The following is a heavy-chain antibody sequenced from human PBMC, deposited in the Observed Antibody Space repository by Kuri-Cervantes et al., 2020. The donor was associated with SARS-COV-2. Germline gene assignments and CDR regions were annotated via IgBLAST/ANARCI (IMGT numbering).Heavy chain of an antibody. D-gene: IGHD6-6*01. V-gene: IGHV1-2*02. J-gene: IGHJ3*02. CDR3: ARESIAARLDAFDI. CDR1: GYTFTGYY. Sequence: ASVKVSCKASGYTFTGYYMHWVRQAPGQGLKWMGWINPNSGGTNYAQKFQGRVTMTRDTSISTAYMELSRLRSDDTAVYYCARESIAARLDAFDIWGQGTMVTVSS. CDR2: INPNSGGT.